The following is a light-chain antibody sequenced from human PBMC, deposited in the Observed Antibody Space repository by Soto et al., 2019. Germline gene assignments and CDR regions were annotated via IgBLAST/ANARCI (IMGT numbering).Light chain of an antibody. J-gene: IGKJ1*01. V-gene: IGKV3-20*01. Sequence: EIVLTQSPGTLSLSPGERATLSCRASQSVSSSYLAWYQQKPGQAPRLLIYGTSTRATGIPDRFSGSGSGTEFALTLSSLEPEHFAVYYCHQYDKSPWTFGRGTKVEIK. CDR1: QSVSSSY. CDR3: HQYDKSPWT. CDR2: GTS.